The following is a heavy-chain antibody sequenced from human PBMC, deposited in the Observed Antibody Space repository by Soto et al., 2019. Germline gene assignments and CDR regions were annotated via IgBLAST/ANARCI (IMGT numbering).Heavy chain of an antibody. D-gene: IGHD3-22*01. V-gene: IGHV3-48*03. J-gene: IGHJ4*02. CDR3: GRGYYETSGHPLVDY. CDR2: ISDSGSTV. CDR1: GFTFSHYD. Sequence: GGSLRLSCAASGFTFSHYDMNWVRQAPGKGLEWVAYISDSGSTVKYVDSLKGRFTISRDNAKNSLFLQLSSLGAEDTATYYCGRGYYETSGHPLVDYWGPGTQVTVSS.